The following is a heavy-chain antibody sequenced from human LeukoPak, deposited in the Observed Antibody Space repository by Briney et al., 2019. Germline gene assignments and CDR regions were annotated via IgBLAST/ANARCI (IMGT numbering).Heavy chain of an antibody. V-gene: IGHV4-39*07. CDR1: GGSISSSSYY. CDR2: IYYSGST. J-gene: IGHJ5*02. CDR3: ARDLSSSWYVVWFDP. Sequence: SETLSLTCTVSGGSISSSSYYWGWIRQPPGKGLEWIGSIYYSGSTYYNPSLKSRVTISVDTSKNQFSLKLSSVTAADTAVYYCARDLSSSWYVVWFDPWGQGTLVTVSS. D-gene: IGHD6-13*01.